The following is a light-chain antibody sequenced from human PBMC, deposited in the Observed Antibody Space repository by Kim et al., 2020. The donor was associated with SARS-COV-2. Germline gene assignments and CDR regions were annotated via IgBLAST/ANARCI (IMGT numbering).Light chain of an antibody. CDR1: QCISSY. J-gene: IGKJ5*01. V-gene: IGKV1-9*01. Sequence: ASVGDRFTITCRASQCISSYLAWYQQKPGKAPKLLIYAASTLQSGVPSRFSGSGSGTEFSLTIRSLQPEDFATYYCQQLKSYPITFGQGTRLEIK. CDR3: QQLKSYPIT. CDR2: AAS.